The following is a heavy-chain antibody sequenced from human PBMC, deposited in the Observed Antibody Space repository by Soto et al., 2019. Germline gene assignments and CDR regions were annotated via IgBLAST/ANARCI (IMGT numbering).Heavy chain of an antibody. D-gene: IGHD4-17*01. CDR3: ARNDYGDYDNEYFLDY. V-gene: IGHV3-21*01. CDR1: GFTFSSYS. CDR2: ISSSSSYI. J-gene: IGHJ4*02. Sequence: PGGSLRLSCAASGFTFSSYSMNWVRQAPGKGLEWVSSISSSSSYIYYADSVKGRFTISRDNAKNSLYLQMNSLRAEDTAVYYCARNDYGDYDNEYFLDYWGQGTLVTVSS.